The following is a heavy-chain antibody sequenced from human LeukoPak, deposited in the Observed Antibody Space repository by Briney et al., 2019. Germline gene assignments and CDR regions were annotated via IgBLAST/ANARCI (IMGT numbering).Heavy chain of an antibody. CDR2: IYSGGTT. J-gene: IGHJ4*02. D-gene: IGHD3-10*01. V-gene: IGHV3-66*01. CDR1: GFTFSSHA. Sequence: GGSLRLSCAASGFTFSSHAMNWVRQAPGKGLEWVSAIYSGGTTYYADSVKGRFTISRDTSKNTLYLQMNSLRAEDTAVYYCARDKFRGYFDYWGQGTLVTVSS. CDR3: ARDKFRGYFDY.